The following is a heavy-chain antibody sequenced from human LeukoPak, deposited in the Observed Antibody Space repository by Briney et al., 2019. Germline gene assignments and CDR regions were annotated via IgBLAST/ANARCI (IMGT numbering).Heavy chain of an antibody. V-gene: IGHV4-4*07. D-gene: IGHD2-2*01. J-gene: IGHJ3*02. CDR2: IYTSGST. Sequence: SETLSLTCTVPGGSISSYYWSWIRQPAGKRLEWLGRIYTSGSTNYNPSLKSRVTMSVDTSKNQFSLKLSSVTAADTAVYYCASGDCTTTSCYDDGFDIWGQGTMVTVSS. CDR1: GGSISSYY. CDR3: ASGDCTTTSCYDDGFDI.